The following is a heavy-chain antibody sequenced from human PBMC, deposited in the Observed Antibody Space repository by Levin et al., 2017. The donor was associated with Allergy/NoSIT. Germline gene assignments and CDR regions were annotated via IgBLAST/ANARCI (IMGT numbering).Heavy chain of an antibody. V-gene: IGHV3-48*03. CDR2: ISSSGSTI. CDR1: GFTFSSYE. D-gene: IGHD3-10*01. Sequence: GGSLRLSCAASGFTFSSYEMNWVRQAPGKGLEWVSYISSSGSTIYYADSVKGRFTISRDNAKNSLYLQMNSLRAEDTAVYYCAREGRVRGVIKLWSVFDYWGQGTLVTVSS. CDR3: AREGRVRGVIKLWSVFDY. J-gene: IGHJ4*02.